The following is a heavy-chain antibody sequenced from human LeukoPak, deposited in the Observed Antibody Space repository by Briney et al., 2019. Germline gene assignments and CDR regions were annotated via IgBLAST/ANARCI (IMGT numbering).Heavy chain of an antibody. D-gene: IGHD6-19*01. Sequence: GGSLRLSCAASGFTFSSYGMHWVRQAPGKGLEWVAVISYDGSNKYYADSVKGRFTISRDNSKNTLYLQMNGLRAEDTAVYYCAKDPDSCSSSGCRFFDYWGQGTLVTVSS. CDR2: ISYDGSNK. CDR3: AKDPDSCSSSGCRFFDY. CDR1: GFTFSSYG. J-gene: IGHJ4*02. V-gene: IGHV3-30*18.